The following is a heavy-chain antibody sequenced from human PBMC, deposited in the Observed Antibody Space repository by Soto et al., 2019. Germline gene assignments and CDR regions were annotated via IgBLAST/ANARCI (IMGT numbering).Heavy chain of an antibody. Sequence: SETLSLTCTVSGASVNSGGYYWSWIRQLPGKGLEWIGYVYFSGSTYFSPSLESRLTMSLDTSQNQFSLKLRSVTAADTAVYHCASGNAWEVLLAHWSQGTLVTVSS. V-gene: IGHV4-31*03. D-gene: IGHD1-26*01. J-gene: IGHJ4*02. CDR1: GASVNSGGYY. CDR2: VYFSGST. CDR3: ASGNAWEVLLAH.